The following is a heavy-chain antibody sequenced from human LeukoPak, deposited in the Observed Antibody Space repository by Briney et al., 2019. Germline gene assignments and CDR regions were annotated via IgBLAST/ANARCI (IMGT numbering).Heavy chain of an antibody. J-gene: IGHJ3*02. Sequence: PSETLSLTCTVSGGSISSYYWSWIRQPPGKGLEWIGYIYYSGSTNYNPSLKSRVTISVDTSKNQFSLKLSSVTAADTAVYYCARVHREPGNDAFDIWGQGTMVTVSS. CDR3: ARVHREPGNDAFDI. D-gene: IGHD1-14*01. CDR1: GGSISSYY. V-gene: IGHV4-59*01. CDR2: IYYSGST.